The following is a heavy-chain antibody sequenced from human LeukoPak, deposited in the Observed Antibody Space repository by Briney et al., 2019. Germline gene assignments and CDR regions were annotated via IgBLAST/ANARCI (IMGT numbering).Heavy chain of an antibody. CDR3: ARERRDAFDI. CDR1: GGSISSSSYY. J-gene: IGHJ3*02. CDR2: IYYSGST. V-gene: IGHV4-39*07. Sequence: SETLSLTCTVSGGSISSSSYYWGWIRQPPGKGLEWIGSIYYSGSTNYNPSLKSRVTISVDTSKNQFSLKLSSVTAADTAVYYCARERRDAFDIWGQGTMVTVSS.